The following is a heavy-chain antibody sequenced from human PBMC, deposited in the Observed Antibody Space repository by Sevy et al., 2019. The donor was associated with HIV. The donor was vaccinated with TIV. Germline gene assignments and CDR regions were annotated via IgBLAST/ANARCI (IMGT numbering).Heavy chain of an antibody. CDR2: IYSGGST. Sequence: GGSLRLSCAASGFTVSSNYMSWVRQAPGKGLEWVSVIYSGGSTYYADSVKGRFTISRDNSKNTLYLQMNSLRAEDTAVYYCARASGNGGPREAFDIWGQGTMVTVSS. V-gene: IGHV3-53*01. J-gene: IGHJ3*02. CDR3: ARASGNGGPREAFDI. D-gene: IGHD3-10*01. CDR1: GFTVSSNY.